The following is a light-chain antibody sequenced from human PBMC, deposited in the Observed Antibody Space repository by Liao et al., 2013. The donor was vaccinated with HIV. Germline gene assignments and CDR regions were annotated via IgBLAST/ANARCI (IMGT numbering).Light chain of an antibody. CDR2: QDS. V-gene: IGLV3-1*01. Sequence: SYELTQPPSVSVSPGQTASITCSGHKLEDKYACWFQHNPGQSPVLVIYQDSMRPSGIPDRFSGSNSGNTATLTISGTQAMDEADYYCQAWDSSSVVFGGGTKLTVL. CDR1: KLEDKY. J-gene: IGLJ2*01. CDR3: QAWDSSSVV.